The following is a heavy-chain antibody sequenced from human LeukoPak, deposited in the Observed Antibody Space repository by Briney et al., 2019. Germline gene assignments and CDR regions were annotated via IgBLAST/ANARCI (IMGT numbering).Heavy chain of an antibody. CDR2: IYYSGST. CDR3: ARESIAAAAYAFDI. D-gene: IGHD6-13*01. Sequence: SETLSLTCTVSGGSISSCYWSWIRQPPGKGLEWIGYIYYSGSTNYNPSLKSRVTISVDTSKNQFSLKLSSVTAADTAVYYCARESIAAAAYAFDIWGQGTMVTVSS. CDR1: GGSISSCY. J-gene: IGHJ3*02. V-gene: IGHV4-59*12.